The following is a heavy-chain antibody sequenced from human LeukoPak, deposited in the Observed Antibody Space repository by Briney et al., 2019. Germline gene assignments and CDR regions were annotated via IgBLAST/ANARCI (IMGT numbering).Heavy chain of an antibody. Sequence: SETLSLTXTVSGGSISSYYWSWIRQPAGKGLEWIWRIYTSGSTNYNPSLKSRVTMSVDTSKNQFSLKLSSVTAADTAVYYCARATYYYGSGSYFDYWGQGTLVTVSS. V-gene: IGHV4-4*07. D-gene: IGHD3-10*01. J-gene: IGHJ4*02. CDR1: GGSISSYY. CDR3: ARATYYYGSGSYFDY. CDR2: IYTSGST.